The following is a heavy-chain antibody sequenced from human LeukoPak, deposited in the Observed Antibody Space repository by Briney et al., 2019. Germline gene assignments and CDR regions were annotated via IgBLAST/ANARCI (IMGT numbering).Heavy chain of an antibody. J-gene: IGHJ4*02. CDR3: AAGRPYSLLDY. V-gene: IGHV1-24*01. D-gene: IGHD5-18*01. Sequence: ASVKVSCTVSGSSLTELSLYWVRQAPGKGLEWMGGFDIIDAKTFYAQKFQGRVTMTEDSSTDTAYMELSSLRSDDTAFYYCAAGRPYSLLDYWGQGTLLTVSS. CDR1: GSSLTELS. CDR2: FDIIDAKT.